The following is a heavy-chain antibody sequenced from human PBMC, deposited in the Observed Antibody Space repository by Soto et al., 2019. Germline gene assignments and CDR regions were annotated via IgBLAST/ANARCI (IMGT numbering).Heavy chain of an antibody. CDR2: IDPSDSYT. V-gene: IGHV5-10-1*01. CDR1: GYSFTSYW. J-gene: IGHJ6*02. CDR3: ARHPYYYGSGRNYFYGMDV. Sequence: GESLKISCKGSGYSFTSYWISWVRQMPGKGLEWMGRIDPSDSYTNYSPSFQGHVTISADKSISTAYLQWSSLKASDTAMYYCARHPYYYGSGRNYFYGMDVWGQGTTFPVSS. D-gene: IGHD3-10*01.